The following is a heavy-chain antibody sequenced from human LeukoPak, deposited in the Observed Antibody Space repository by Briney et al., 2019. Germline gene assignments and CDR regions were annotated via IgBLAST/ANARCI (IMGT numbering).Heavy chain of an antibody. CDR3: ARDSGYNAFDI. Sequence: GGSLRLSCTACRFTFSNSWGAWVRQARGRGGEWVPNINLDGSTKNFVASVKRRFTISIDNPNNSLYLQMDSLRAEDTAVYYCARDSGYNAFDIWGQGTMVTVSS. CDR2: INLDGSTK. D-gene: IGHD5-18*01. V-gene: IGHV3-7*01. CDR1: RFTFSNSW. J-gene: IGHJ3*02.